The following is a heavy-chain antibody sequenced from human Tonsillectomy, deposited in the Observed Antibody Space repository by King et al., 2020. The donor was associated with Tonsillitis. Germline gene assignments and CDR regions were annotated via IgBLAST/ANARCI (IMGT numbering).Heavy chain of an antibody. Sequence: VQLQESGPGLVKPSETLSLTCTVSNGSISTYYWSWIRQPAGKGLEWIGRIYTSGSTKYNPSLKSRVSMSVDTSKNQFSLKLNSVTAADTAIYYCARDVGLVGVIIMPDWGQGTLVTVSS. D-gene: IGHD3-3*01. CDR1: NGSISTYY. V-gene: IGHV4-4*07. CDR3: ARDVGLVGVIIMPD. J-gene: IGHJ4*02. CDR2: IYTSGST.